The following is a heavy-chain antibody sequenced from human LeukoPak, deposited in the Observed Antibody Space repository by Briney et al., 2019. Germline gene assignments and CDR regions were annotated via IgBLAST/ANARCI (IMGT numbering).Heavy chain of an antibody. Sequence: PGGSLRLSCAASGFTFSSYSMNWVRQAPGKGLEWVSSISSSSSYIYYADSVKGRFTISRDNAKNSLYLQMNSPRAEDTAVYYCARVSIPIVGATHPFDYWGQGTLVTVSS. D-gene: IGHD1-26*01. CDR1: GFTFSSYS. CDR3: ARVSIPIVGATHPFDY. V-gene: IGHV3-21*01. J-gene: IGHJ4*02. CDR2: ISSSSSYI.